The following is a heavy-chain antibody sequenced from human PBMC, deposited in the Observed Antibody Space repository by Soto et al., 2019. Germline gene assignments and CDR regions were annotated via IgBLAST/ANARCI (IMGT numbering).Heavy chain of an antibody. J-gene: IGHJ5*02. Sequence: QVQLQQWGAGLLKPSETLSLTCAVYGGSFSGYYWSWIRQPPGKGLEWIGEINHSGSTNYNPSLKSRATIPVDTSKTQFSLKLSSVTAADTAAYYCARKRWSPRTLWFDPWGQGTLVTVSS. V-gene: IGHV4-34*01. D-gene: IGHD2-15*01. CDR1: GGSFSGYY. CDR3: ARKRWSPRTLWFDP. CDR2: INHSGST.